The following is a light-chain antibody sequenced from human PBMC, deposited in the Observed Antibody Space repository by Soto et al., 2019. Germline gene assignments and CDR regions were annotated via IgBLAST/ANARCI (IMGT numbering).Light chain of an antibody. J-gene: IGKJ4*01. V-gene: IGKV1-9*01. Sequence: DIQLTQSPSFLSASVGDRVTITCRANRGINHYVAWYQQKTGKDPKCISYAESTLQSWVPSRFSCSGNWTEFTLTISSLHPEDFATYFCQHVYSYPLTFGGGTSVEI. CDR3: QHVYSYPLT. CDR1: RGINHY. CDR2: AES.